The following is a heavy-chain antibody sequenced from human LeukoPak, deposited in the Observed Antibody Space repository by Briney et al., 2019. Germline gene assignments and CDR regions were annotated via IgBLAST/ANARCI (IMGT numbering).Heavy chain of an antibody. CDR1: GFTVSSNY. V-gene: IGHV3-53*01. CDR2: IYSGGST. CDR3: ARDTRAYGMDV. D-gene: IGHD1-26*01. J-gene: IGHJ6*02. Sequence: GGSLRLSCAASGFTVSSNYMSWVRQAPGKGLEWVSVIYSGGSTYYADSVKGRFTISRDNAKNSLYLQMNSLRAEDTAVYYCARDTRAYGMDVWGQGTTVTVSS.